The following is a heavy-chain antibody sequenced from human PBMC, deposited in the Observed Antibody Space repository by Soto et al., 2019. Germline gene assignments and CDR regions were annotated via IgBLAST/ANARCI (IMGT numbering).Heavy chain of an antibody. CDR3: ARRDRSGFSYWLDT. J-gene: IGHJ5*02. CDR2: IYYSGST. D-gene: IGHD3-22*01. V-gene: IGHV4-31*03. CDR1: GGSISSGGCY. Sequence: SETLSLTCTVSGGSISSGGCYWSWIRQHPGKGLEWIGYIYYSGSTYYNPSLKSRVTISVDTSKNQFSLELGSVTAADTAVYYCARRDRSGFSYWLDTWGQGTLVTVSS.